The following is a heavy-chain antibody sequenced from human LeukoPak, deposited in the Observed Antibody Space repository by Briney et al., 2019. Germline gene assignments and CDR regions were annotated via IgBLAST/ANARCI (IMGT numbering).Heavy chain of an antibody. CDR2: ISNSGST. Sequence: SETLSLTCTVSNDSIKDYYWNWIRQPPGKGLEWIGFISNSGSTNYNPSLKSRVTISIDTSKRQFSLKLSSVTAADTAVYYCARDTGYSSGWYEGSWFDPWGQGTLVTVSS. CDR3: ARDTGYSSGWYEGSWFDP. J-gene: IGHJ5*02. V-gene: IGHV4-4*08. CDR1: NDSIKDYY. D-gene: IGHD6-19*01.